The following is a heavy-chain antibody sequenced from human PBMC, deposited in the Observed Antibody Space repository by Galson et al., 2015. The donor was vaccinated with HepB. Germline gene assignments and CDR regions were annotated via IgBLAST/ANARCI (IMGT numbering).Heavy chain of an antibody. V-gene: IGHV4-59*01. D-gene: IGHD6-13*01. CDR3: ASMVAAAGTTLLYYYYYMDV. CDR1: GGSISSYY. Sequence: SETLSLTCTVSGGSISSYYWSWIRQPPGKGLEWIGYIYYSGSTNYNPFLKSRVTISVDTSKNQFSLKLSSVTAADTAVYYCASMVAAAGTTLLYYYYYMDVWGKGTTVTVSS. J-gene: IGHJ6*03. CDR2: IYYSGST.